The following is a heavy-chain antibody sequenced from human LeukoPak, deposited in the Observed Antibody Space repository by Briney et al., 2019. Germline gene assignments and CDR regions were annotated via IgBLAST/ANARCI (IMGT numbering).Heavy chain of an antibody. Sequence: GASVKVSCKASGYTFTAYYMHWVRQAPGQGFEWMGRMNPSSGGTNYAQKFQGRVTMTRDTSTSTAYMELSRLRSDDTAVYYCASYQLQNYWGQGTLVTVSS. CDR2: MNPSSGGT. CDR1: GYTFTAYY. V-gene: IGHV1-2*06. J-gene: IGHJ4*02. D-gene: IGHD2-2*01. CDR3: ASYQLQNY.